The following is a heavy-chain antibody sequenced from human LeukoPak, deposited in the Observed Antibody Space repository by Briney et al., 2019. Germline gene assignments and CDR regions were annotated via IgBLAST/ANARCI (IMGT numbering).Heavy chain of an antibody. J-gene: IGHJ4*02. CDR1: GFTFDDYA. CDR3: AKDLHYGSADY. CDR2: ISWNSGSI. D-gene: IGHD3-10*01. V-gene: IGHV3-9*01. Sequence: GGSLRLSCAASGFTFDDYAMHWVRQAPGKGLEWVSGISWNSGSIGYADSVKGRFTISRDNAKNALYLQMNSLRAEDTAVYYCAKDLHYGSADYWGQGTLVTVSS.